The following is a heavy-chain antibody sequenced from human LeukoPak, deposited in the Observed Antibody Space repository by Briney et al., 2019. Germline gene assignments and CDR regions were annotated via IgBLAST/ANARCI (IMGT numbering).Heavy chain of an antibody. D-gene: IGHD5-12*01. V-gene: IGHV1-8*01. CDR1: GYTFTSYD. CDR2: MNPNSGNT. CDR3: ARRKIHSGYDWVFDY. J-gene: IGHJ4*02. Sequence: GASVKVSCKASGYTFTSYDINWVRQATEQGLEWMGWMNPNSGNTGYAQKFQGRVTMTRNTSISTAYMELSSLRSEDTAVYYCARRKIHSGYDWVFDYWGQGTLVTVSS.